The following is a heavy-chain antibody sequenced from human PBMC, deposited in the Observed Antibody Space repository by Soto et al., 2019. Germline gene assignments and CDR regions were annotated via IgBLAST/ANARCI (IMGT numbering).Heavy chain of an antibody. V-gene: IGHV2-5*02. Sequence: QITLKESGPTLVKPTQTLTLTCTFSGFSFSTNGVGVAWIRQPPGGALEWLALIYWDDDKKYNPSLRSRLSITRDTTKNQVLFTMNNMDPVDTATYYCAYGFLSGVGDYCGPGTLVTVSS. CDR1: GFSFSTNGVG. CDR2: IYWDDDK. J-gene: IGHJ4*02. CDR3: AYGFLSGVGDY. D-gene: IGHD3-3*01.